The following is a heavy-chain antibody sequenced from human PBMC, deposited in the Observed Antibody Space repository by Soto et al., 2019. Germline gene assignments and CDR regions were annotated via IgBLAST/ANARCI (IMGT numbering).Heavy chain of an antibody. CDR1: GGSISSSSYY. D-gene: IGHD3-3*01. V-gene: IGHV4-39*01. CDR3: ARYYDFWSGFSRWFPRGYFDY. CDR2: IYYSGST. Sequence: PSETLSLTCTVSGGSISSSSYYWGWIRQPPGKGLEWNGSIYYSGSTYYNPSLKTRVTISVGTSKKEFALQLSFVTAADTAVYYCARYYDFWSGFSRWFPRGYFDYWGKGTMGTVSS. J-gene: IGHJ4*02.